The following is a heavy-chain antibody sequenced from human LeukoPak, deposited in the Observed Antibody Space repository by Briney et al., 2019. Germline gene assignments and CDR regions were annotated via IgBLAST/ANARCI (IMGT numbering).Heavy chain of an antibody. CDR1: GYIFNGYY. Sequence: ASVKVSCKASGYIFNGYYIHWVRQAPGQGLKWMGWINPNSGGTNYAQKLQGRVTMTTDTSTSTAYMELRSLRSDDTAVYYCARDGGETVTHQNYWGQGTLVTVSS. CDR3: ARDGGETVTHQNY. J-gene: IGHJ4*02. V-gene: IGHV1-2*02. D-gene: IGHD4-17*01. CDR2: INPNSGGT.